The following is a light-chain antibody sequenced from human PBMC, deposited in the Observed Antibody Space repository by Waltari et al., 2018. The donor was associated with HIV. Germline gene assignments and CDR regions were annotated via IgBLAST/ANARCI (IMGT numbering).Light chain of an antibody. CDR3: QSYDSSLSVYV. CDR2: ATA. CDR1: NSNIGAGFD. J-gene: IGLJ1*01. Sequence: QSVLTQPPSVSGAPGERGTISCTGSNSNIGAGFDVHWYQQLPGTAPKLLIYATAYRPSGVPDRFSGSKSGTSASLAITGLQAEDEADYYCQSYDSSLSVYVFATGTRVTVL. V-gene: IGLV1-40*01.